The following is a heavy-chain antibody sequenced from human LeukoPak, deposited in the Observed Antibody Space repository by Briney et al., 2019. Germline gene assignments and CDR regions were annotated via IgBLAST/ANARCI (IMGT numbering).Heavy chain of an antibody. Sequence: ASVKVSCTASGYTFTSYGISWVRQAPGQGLEWMGWISAYNGNTNYAQKLQGRVTMTTDTSTSTAYMELRSLRSDDTAVYYCARDLTPSGYSGYDAGYWGQGTLVTVSS. CDR1: GYTFTSYG. J-gene: IGHJ4*02. D-gene: IGHD5-12*01. CDR3: ARDLTPSGYSGYDAGY. CDR2: ISAYNGNT. V-gene: IGHV1-18*01.